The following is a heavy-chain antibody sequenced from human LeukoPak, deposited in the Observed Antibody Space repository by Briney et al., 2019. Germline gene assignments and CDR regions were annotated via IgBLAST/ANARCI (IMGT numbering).Heavy chain of an antibody. D-gene: IGHD3-22*01. CDR2: IYYSGST. J-gene: IGHJ3*02. V-gene: IGHV4-39*07. Sequence: SETLSLTCTVSGGSISSSSYYWGWIRQPPEKGLEWIGSIYYSGSTYYNPSLKSRVTISVDTSKNQFSLKLSSVTAADTAVYYCARYYYDSSGSDAFDIWGQGTMVTVSS. CDR1: GGSISSSSYY. CDR3: ARYYYDSSGSDAFDI.